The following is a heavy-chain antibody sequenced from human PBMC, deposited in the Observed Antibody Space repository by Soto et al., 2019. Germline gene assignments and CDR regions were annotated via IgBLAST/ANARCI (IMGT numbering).Heavy chain of an antibody. CDR2: INWNSGSI. J-gene: IGHJ1*01. CDR1: GFNFDDYA. Sequence: EVQLVESGGGLVQPGRSLRLSCAASGFNFDDYAMHWVRQVPGKGLEWVSGINWNSGSIEYADSVKGRFTISRDNAKNSLYLQMNSLRVEDTALYYCSKDLYSTINPRGGYFQHWGQGTLVTVSS. D-gene: IGHD6-13*01. V-gene: IGHV3-9*01. CDR3: SKDLYSTINPRGGYFQH.